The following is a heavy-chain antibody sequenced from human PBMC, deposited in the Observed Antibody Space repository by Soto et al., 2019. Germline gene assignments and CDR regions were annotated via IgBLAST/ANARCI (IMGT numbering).Heavy chain of an antibody. CDR3: AKNQERELPRVIDF. Sequence: GGSLRLSCAASGLTFSNYAMSWVRQAPGGGLEWVSSMSGSSSTTYYADSVRGRFTISRDRSKNTLYLQMSSLRAEDTALYYCAKNQERELPRVIDFWGQGTLVTVSS. CDR1: GLTFSNYA. V-gene: IGHV3-23*01. D-gene: IGHD1-7*01. J-gene: IGHJ4*02. CDR2: MSGSSSTT.